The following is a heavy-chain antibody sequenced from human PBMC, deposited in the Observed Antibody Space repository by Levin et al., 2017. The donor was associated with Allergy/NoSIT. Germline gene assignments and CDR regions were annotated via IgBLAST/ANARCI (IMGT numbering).Heavy chain of an antibody. Sequence: ASVKVSCKASGYRFTSYTMNWVRQAPGQGLEWMGWINTNTGNPTYAQGLTGRFVFSLDTSVSTAYLQISSLKADDTAVYYCARAVLSWADAFDIWGQGTMVTVSS. D-gene: IGHD6-13*01. CDR2: INTNTGNP. CDR3: ARAVLSWADAFDI. V-gene: IGHV7-4-1*02. CDR1: GYRFTSYT. J-gene: IGHJ3*02.